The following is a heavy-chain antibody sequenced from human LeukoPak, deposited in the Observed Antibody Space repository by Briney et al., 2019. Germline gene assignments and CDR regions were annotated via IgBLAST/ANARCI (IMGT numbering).Heavy chain of an antibody. CDR2: MNPNSGNT. V-gene: IGHV1-8*01. J-gene: IGHJ4*02. CDR3: ARDVEMATTP. D-gene: IGHD5-24*01. Sequence: APAKVSCKASGYTFTSYDINWVRQATGQGLEWMGWMNPNSGNTGYAQKFQGRVTMTRNTSISTAYMELSSLRSEDTAVHYCARDVEMATTPWGQGTLVTVSS. CDR1: GYTFTSYD.